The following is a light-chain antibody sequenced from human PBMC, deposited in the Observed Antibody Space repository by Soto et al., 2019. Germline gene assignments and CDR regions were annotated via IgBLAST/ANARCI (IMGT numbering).Light chain of an antibody. J-gene: IGKJ4*01. CDR3: QQYNTWPPIT. V-gene: IGKV3-15*01. Sequence: IVMTQSPATLSVSPGEGVTLSCRASQSVRHKLDWYQQKPGQGPRLLSHDASTRAPGIPARFSGGGSGTDFTLTISSLQSEDSAVYFWQQYNTWPPITFGGGTKVEIK. CDR1: QSVRHK. CDR2: DAS.